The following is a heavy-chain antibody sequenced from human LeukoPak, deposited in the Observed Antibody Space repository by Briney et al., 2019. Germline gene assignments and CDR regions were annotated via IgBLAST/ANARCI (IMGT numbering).Heavy chain of an antibody. CDR1: GYTFNTYG. D-gene: IGHD3-10*01. J-gene: IGHJ4*02. V-gene: IGHV1-18*01. CDR2: ISVYSGDT. CDR3: ARDDGIGSGSYSFDY. Sequence: GTSVKLSCKASGYTFNTYGISWVRQAPGQGLEWMGWISVYSGDTKYAQKLQGRVTMTTDTSTSTAYMELRSLTSDDTAIYYCARDDGIGSGSYSFDYWGQGTLVTVS.